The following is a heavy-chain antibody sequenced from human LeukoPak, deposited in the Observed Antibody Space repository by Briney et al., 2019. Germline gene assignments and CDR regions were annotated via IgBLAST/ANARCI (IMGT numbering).Heavy chain of an antibody. Sequence: SETLSLTCTVSGGSISSSNWWSWVRQPPGKGLEWIGEIYHSGSTNYNPSLKSRVTISVDKSKNQFSLKLSSVTAADTAVYYCAKTGIAAAGDYYYMDVWGKGTTVTVSS. CDR2: IYHSGST. D-gene: IGHD6-13*01. CDR3: AKTGIAAAGDYYYMDV. V-gene: IGHV4-4*02. CDR1: GGSISSSNW. J-gene: IGHJ6*03.